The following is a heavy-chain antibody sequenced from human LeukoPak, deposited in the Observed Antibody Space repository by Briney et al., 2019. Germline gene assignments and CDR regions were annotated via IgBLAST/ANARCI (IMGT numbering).Heavy chain of an antibody. CDR2: INPKSGYT. V-gene: IGHV1-8*03. D-gene: IGHD2-8*02. CDR3: ARDIELVTPGD. CDR1: GYTFTTLD. J-gene: IGHJ4*02. Sequence: ASVKVSCKASGYTFTTLDINWVRQATGQGLEWMGWINPKSGYTGSAQKFQGRVTITRDTSISTAYMELSSLRSEDTAVYYCARDIELVTPGDWGQGTLVTVSS.